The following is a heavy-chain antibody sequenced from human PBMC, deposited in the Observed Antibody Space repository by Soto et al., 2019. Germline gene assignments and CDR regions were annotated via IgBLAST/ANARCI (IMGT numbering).Heavy chain of an antibody. J-gene: IGHJ5*02. CDR1: GYSFTSYW. CDR2: IDPSDSYT. V-gene: IGHV5-10-1*01. CDR3: ARSVVPAAIPFNWFDP. D-gene: IGHD2-2*02. Sequence: GESLKISCKGSGYSFTSYWISWVRQMPGKGLEWMGRIDPSDSYTNYSPSFQGHVTISADKSISTAYLQWSSLKASDTAMYYCARSVVPAAIPFNWFDPWGQGTLVTVSS.